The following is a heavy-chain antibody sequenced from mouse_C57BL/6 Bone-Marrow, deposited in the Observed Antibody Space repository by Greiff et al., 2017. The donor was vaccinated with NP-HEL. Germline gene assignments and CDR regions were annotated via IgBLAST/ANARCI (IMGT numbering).Heavy chain of an antibody. J-gene: IGHJ3*01. CDR3: ARQGGLRRGRSWFAY. D-gene: IGHD2-4*01. CDR1: GFTFSSYG. V-gene: IGHV5-6*01. Sequence: EVKLMESGGDLVKPGGSLKLSCAASGFTFSSYGMSWVRQTPDKRLEWVATISRGGSYTYYPDSVKGRFTISRDNAKNTLYLQMSSLKSEDTAMYYCARQGGLRRGRSWFAYWGQGTLVTVSA. CDR2: ISRGGSYT.